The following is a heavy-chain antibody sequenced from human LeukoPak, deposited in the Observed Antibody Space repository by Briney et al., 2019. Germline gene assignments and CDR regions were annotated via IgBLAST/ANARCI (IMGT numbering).Heavy chain of an antibody. Sequence: SETLSPTCTVSGGSISSSSYYWSWIRQPPGKGLEWIGYIYYSGSTNYNPSLKSRVTISVDTSKNQFSLKLSSVTAADTAVYYCASLNYYDSSGCYFDYWGQGTLVTVSS. V-gene: IGHV4-61*01. CDR3: ASLNYYDSSGCYFDY. D-gene: IGHD3-22*01. CDR1: GGSISSSSYY. J-gene: IGHJ4*02. CDR2: IYYSGST.